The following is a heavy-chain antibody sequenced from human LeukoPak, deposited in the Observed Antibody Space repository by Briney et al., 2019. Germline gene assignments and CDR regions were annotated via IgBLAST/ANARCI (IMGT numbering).Heavy chain of an antibody. Sequence: PGGSLRLSCAASGFTFSNYAMSWVRQAPGKGLEWVSGISRSGGSTYYADSVKGRFTISRDNSKNTLYLQMNSLRADDTAVFHCANWRHRGYSDYDVYYFDYWGQGTLVTVSS. CDR2: ISRSGGST. CDR3: ANWRHRGYSDYDVYYFDY. D-gene: IGHD5-12*01. CDR1: GFTFSNYA. J-gene: IGHJ4*02. V-gene: IGHV3-23*01.